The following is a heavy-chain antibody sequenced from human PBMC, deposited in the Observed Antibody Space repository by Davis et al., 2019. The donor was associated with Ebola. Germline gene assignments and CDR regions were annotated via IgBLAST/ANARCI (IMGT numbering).Heavy chain of an antibody. CDR2: TSYDGSNK. D-gene: IGHD5-24*01. Sequence: PGGSLRLSCAASGFTFSSYGMHWVRQAPGKGLEWVAVTSYDGSNKYYADSVKGRFTISRDNSKNTLYLQMNSLRAEDTAVYYCAKDALGRWLLFSWFDPWGQGTLVTVSS. V-gene: IGHV3-30*18. J-gene: IGHJ5*02. CDR3: AKDALGRWLLFSWFDP. CDR1: GFTFSSYG.